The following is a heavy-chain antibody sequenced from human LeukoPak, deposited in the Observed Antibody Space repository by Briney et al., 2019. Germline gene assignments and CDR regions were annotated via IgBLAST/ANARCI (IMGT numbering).Heavy chain of an antibody. CDR2: ISSSSSTI. D-gene: IGHD6-19*01. V-gene: IGHV3-48*02. J-gene: IGHJ5*02. Sequence: GGSLRLSCAASGFTFNTYAMNWVRQAPGKGLEWVSYISSSSSTIYYADSVKGRFTTSRDNAKNSLYLQMNSLTDEDTALYYCARARPVADVSWFDPWGQGTLVTVSS. CDR1: GFTFNTYA. CDR3: ARARPVADVSWFDP.